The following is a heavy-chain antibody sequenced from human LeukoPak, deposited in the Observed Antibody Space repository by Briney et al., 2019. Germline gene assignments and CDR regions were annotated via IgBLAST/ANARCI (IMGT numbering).Heavy chain of an antibody. CDR1: GYSISSGYY. Sequence: SETLSLTCTVSGYSISSGYYWGWMRQPPGKGVVWIGYIYYSGSTNYNPSLKSRVTISVDTSKNQFSLKLSSVTAADTAVYYCARATLTIFGVVILDYWGQGTLVTVSS. D-gene: IGHD3-3*01. V-gene: IGHV4-38-2*02. CDR3: ARATLTIFGVVILDY. J-gene: IGHJ4*02. CDR2: IYYSGST.